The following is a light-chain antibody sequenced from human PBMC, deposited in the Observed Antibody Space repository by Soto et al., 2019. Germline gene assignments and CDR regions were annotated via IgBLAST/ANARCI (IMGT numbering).Light chain of an antibody. CDR3: QQYDIWPPYT. CDR2: DAS. V-gene: IGKV3-11*01. J-gene: IGKJ2*01. Sequence: EIVLTQSPATLSLSPGERATLSCRASQSFSIYLAWYQQKPGQAPRLLIYDASNRATGIPARFSGSGSGTDFTLTISRLEPEDFAVYYCQQYDIWPPYTFGQGTKVDIK. CDR1: QSFSIY.